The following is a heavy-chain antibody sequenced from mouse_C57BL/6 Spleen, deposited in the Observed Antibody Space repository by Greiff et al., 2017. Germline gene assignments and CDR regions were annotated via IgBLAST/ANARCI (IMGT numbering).Heavy chain of an antibody. J-gene: IGHJ4*01. V-gene: IGHV1-69*01. CDR2: IDPSDSYT. D-gene: IGHD1-1*01. CDR1: GYTFTSYW. CDR3: ARQENYYGREAMDY. Sequence: VQLQQPGAELVMPGASVKLSCKASGYTFTSYWMHWVKQRPGQGLEWIGEIDPSDSYTNYNQKFKGKSTLTVDKSSSTAYMQLSSLTSEDSAVYYCARQENYYGREAMDYWGQGTSVTVSS.